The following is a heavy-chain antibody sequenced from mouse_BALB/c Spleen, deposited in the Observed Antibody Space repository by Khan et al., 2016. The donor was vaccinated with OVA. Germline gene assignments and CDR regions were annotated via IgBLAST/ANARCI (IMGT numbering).Heavy chain of an antibody. CDR1: GYTFTSYW. J-gene: IGHJ3*01. Sequence: QVQLKQSGTELVRPGTSVKLSCKASGYTFTSYWMNWIKQRPEQGFEWIGRIDPYDSETHYNQKFKDKAILTVDKSSNTAYMQLSSLTSKDSAVYYCARNPFAYWGQGTLVTVSA. V-gene: IGHV1-52*01. CDR3: ARNPFAY. CDR2: IDPYDSET.